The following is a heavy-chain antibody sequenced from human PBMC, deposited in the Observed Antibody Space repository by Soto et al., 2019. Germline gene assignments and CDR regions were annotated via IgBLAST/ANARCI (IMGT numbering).Heavy chain of an antibody. CDR2: IFYSGST. V-gene: IGHV4-31*03. CDR3: ARDTRSSSYGMDV. CDR1: GGSISSGDYY. Sequence: QVQLQESGPGLVKPSQTLSLTCTVSGGSISSGDYYWSWIRQHPGKGLEWIGYIFYSGSTYYNPSLKSRVTISVDTSKHQFSLKLSSVTAADTDVYYCARDTRSSSYGMDVWGQGTTVTVSS. D-gene: IGHD1-1*01. J-gene: IGHJ6*02.